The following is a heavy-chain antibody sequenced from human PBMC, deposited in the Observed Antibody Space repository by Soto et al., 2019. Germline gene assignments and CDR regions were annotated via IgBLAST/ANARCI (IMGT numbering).Heavy chain of an antibody. V-gene: IGHV1-69*08. CDR2: IIPILGIA. CDR3: ARDKRIAVAGTPYYYYGMDV. CDR1: GGTFSSYT. D-gene: IGHD6-19*01. Sequence: QVQLVQSGAEVKKPGSSVKVSCKASGGTFSSYTISWVRQAPGQGLEWMGRIIPILGIANYAQKFQARVTITADKSTSTAYMELSRLRSEDTAVYYCARDKRIAVAGTPYYYYGMDVWGQGTTVTVSS. J-gene: IGHJ6*01.